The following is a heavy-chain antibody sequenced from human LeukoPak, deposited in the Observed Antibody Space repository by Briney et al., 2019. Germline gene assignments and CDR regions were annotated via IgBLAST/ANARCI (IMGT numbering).Heavy chain of an antibody. V-gene: IGHV3-23*01. CDR2: SCSGGRT. CDR3: AKDFWSGYYPKY. CDR1: GFTFSSYA. D-gene: IGHD3-3*01. J-gene: IGHJ4*02. Sequence: VGSLRLSCAASGFTFSSYAMSWVRQAPGEGLEWVSGSCSGGRTHYADSVKGRFTISRDNSKNTLYLQMNSLRAEDTAVYSCAKDFWSGYYPKYWGQGTLVTVSS.